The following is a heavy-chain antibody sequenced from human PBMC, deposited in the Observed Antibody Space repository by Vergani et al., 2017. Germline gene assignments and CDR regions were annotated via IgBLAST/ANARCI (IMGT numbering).Heavy chain of an antibody. V-gene: IGHV1-24*01. CDR2: FDPEDGET. D-gene: IGHD2-21*01. CDR3: ATGDSRCGMDV. J-gene: IGHJ6*02. CDR1: GYTLPELY. Sequence: QVQRVQSGAGGTKQGAAVKVSCKVSGYTLPELYMHWGRQAPGNGLEWIGGFDPEDGETIYAQKFQGRVTMTEDTSTDTSYMELSSLRSEDTAVCYCATGDSRCGMDVWGQGTTVTVSS.